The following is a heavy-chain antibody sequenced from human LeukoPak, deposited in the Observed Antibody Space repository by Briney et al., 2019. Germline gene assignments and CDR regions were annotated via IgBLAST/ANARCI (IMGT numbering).Heavy chain of an antibody. CDR1: GYIFTDYY. V-gene: IGHV1-2*06. CDR2: INPNNGGT. Sequence: GASVKDSCKASGYIFTDYYMHWVRQAPGQGLEWMGRINPNNGGTYYSQKFQGRVTMTRDTSITTAYMELSRLRSDDTAVYYCARAPAYCGGDCYFYWGQGTLVTVSS. CDR3: ARAPAYCGGDCYFY. D-gene: IGHD2-21*02. J-gene: IGHJ4*02.